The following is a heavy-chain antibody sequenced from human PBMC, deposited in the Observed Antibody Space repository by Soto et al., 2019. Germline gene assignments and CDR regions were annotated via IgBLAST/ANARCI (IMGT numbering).Heavy chain of an antibody. CDR2: ISRDGSTT. J-gene: IGHJ4*02. D-gene: IGHD4-17*01. Sequence: EVQLVESGGGLAQPGGSLRLSCAASGFTFSNYWMHWVRQDPGKGLMWVSRISRDGSTTNYVDSVKGRFTVSRDNAKNTLFLQMNSLRAEDTGVYFCARGLMAASTVTTGYWGQGTRVTVSS. V-gene: IGHV3-74*01. CDR1: GFTFSNYW. CDR3: ARGLMAASTVTTGY.